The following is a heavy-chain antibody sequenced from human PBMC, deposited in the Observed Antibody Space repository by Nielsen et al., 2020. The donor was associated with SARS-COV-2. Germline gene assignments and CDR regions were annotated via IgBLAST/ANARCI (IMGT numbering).Heavy chain of an antibody. D-gene: IGHD5-18*01. CDR2: IWYDGSNK. V-gene: IGHV3-33*06. CDR1: GYTLTELS. CDR3: AKLDTAMDHFDY. Sequence: SCKVSGYTLTELSMHWVRQAPGKGLEWVAVIWYDGSNKYYADSVKGRFTISRDNSKNTLYLQMNSLRAEDTAVYYCAKLDTAMDHFDYWGQGTLVTVSS. J-gene: IGHJ4*02.